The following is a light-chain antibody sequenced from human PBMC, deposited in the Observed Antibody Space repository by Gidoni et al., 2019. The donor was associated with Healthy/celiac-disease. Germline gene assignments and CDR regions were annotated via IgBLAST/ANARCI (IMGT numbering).Light chain of an antibody. CDR3: MQALQTLLT. CDR1: QSLLHSNGYNY. CDR2: LGS. Sequence: DIVMTQSPPSPPVTPGEPASISCRSSQSLLHSNGYNYLDWYLQKPGQSPQLLIYLGSNRASGVPDRFSGSGSGTDFTLKISRVEAEDVGVYYCMQALQTLLTFGGGTKVEIK. J-gene: IGKJ4*01. V-gene: IGKV2-28*01.